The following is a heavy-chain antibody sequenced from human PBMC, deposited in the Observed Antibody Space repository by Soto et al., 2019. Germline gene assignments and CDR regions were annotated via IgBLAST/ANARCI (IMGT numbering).Heavy chain of an antibody. CDR1: GGSIRSSSYY. CDR3: MLGSGWKDFDY. CDR2: IYYSGST. V-gene: IGHV4-39*01. D-gene: IGHD3-22*01. J-gene: IGHJ4*02. Sequence: SETLSLTCTVSGGSIRSSSYYWGWIRQPPGKGLEWIGNIYYSGSTYYNPSLKSRVTISVDTSKNQFSLKLSSVTAADTAVYYCMLGSGWKDFDYWGQGTLVTVS.